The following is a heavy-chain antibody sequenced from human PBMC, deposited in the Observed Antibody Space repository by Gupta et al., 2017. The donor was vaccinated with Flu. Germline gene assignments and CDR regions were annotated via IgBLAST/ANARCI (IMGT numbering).Heavy chain of an antibody. V-gene: IGHV3-48*03. CDR1: GFTFRSYE. Sequence: EVQLVESGGGLVQPGGSLRLSCAASGFTFRSYEMNWVRQAPGKGLEWVSYISSSGSTIYYADSVKGRFTISRDNAKNSLYLQMNSLRAEDTAVYYCARELMPAFDIWGQGTMVTVSS. J-gene: IGHJ3*02. D-gene: IGHD2-2*01. CDR3: ARELMPAFDI. CDR2: ISSSGSTI.